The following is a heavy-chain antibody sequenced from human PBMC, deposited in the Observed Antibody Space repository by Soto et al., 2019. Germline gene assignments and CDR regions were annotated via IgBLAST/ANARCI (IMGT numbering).Heavy chain of an antibody. CDR2: IFPGDSNT. Sequence: EVQLVQSGAEVKKPGDSVKISCKGSGYTFTSYWIGWVRQMPEEGVGWMGIIFPGDSNTRYSPSFQGRVSISDGKSISNASLQLNDLNASDTAIYYCARLRGLGWCGEQSSFDSWGQGTLVTVSS. CDR3: ARLRGLGWCGEQSSFDS. CDR1: GYTFTSYW. J-gene: IGHJ4*02. D-gene: IGHD3-10*01. V-gene: IGHV5-51*03.